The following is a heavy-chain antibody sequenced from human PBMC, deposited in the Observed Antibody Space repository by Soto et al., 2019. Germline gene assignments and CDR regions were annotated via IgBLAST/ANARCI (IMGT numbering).Heavy chain of an antibody. D-gene: IGHD1-26*01. CDR2: FDPEDGET. CDR1: GYTLTELS. J-gene: IGHJ3*02. CDR3: ATSIVGAATYDAFDI. Sequence: VSVKVSCKVSGYTLTELSMHWVRQAPGKGLEWMGGFDPEDGETIYAQKFQGRVTMTEDTSTDTADMELSSLRSEDTAVYYCATSIVGAATYDAFDIWGQGTMVTVSS. V-gene: IGHV1-24*01.